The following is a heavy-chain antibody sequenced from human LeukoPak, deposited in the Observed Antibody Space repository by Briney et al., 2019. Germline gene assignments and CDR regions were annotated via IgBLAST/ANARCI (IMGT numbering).Heavy chain of an antibody. V-gene: IGHV4-31*03. J-gene: IGHJ5*02. CDR2: IYDIGST. CDR1: GGSISSGGYY. CDR3: ARLVVRGYSGYGAAGWFDP. D-gene: IGHD5-12*01. Sequence: KSSQTLSLTCTVSGGSISSGGYYWSWIRQHPGKGLEWIGYIYDIGSTYYNPSLKSRVTISVDTSKNQFSLKLSSVTAADTAVYYCARLVVRGYSGYGAAGWFDPWGQGTLVTVSS.